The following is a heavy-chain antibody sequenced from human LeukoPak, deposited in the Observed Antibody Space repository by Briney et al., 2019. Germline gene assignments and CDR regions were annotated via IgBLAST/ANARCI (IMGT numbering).Heavy chain of an antibody. D-gene: IGHD2-15*01. J-gene: IGHJ6*03. CDR2: INHSGST. CDR1: GGSFSGYY. CDR3: ARGRAVGYYCSGGSCYASVGYYYYMDV. V-gene: IGHV4-34*01. Sequence: SETLSLTCAVYGGSFSGYYWSWIRQPPGKGLEWIGEINHSGSTNHNPSLKSRVTISVDTSKSQFSLKLSSVTAADTAVYYCARGRAVGYYCSGGSCYASVGYYYYMDVWGKGTTVTVSS.